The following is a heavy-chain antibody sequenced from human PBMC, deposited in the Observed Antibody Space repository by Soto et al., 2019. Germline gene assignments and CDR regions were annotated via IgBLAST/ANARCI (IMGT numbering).Heavy chain of an antibody. Sequence: GASVKVSCKASGYTFTNYAMHWVRQAPGQRLEWMGWINAGNGNTKYSQKFQGRVTITRDTSASTAYMELSSLRSEDTAVYYCARDFSVAAAGPLDYWGQGTLVTVSS. CDR3: ARDFSVAAAGPLDY. CDR2: INAGNGNT. CDR1: GYTFTNYA. V-gene: IGHV1-3*01. J-gene: IGHJ4*02. D-gene: IGHD6-13*01.